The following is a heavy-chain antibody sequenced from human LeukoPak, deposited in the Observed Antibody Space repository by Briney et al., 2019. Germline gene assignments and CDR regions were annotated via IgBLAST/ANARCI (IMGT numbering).Heavy chain of an antibody. V-gene: IGHV3-30*18. D-gene: IGHD5-18*01. CDR3: AKERGYSYGLDY. J-gene: IGHJ4*02. CDR1: GFTFSSYG. Sequence: GGSLRLSCAASGFTFSSYGMHWVRQAPGKGLEWVAVISYDGSNKYYADSVEGRFTISRDNSKNTLYLQMNSLRAEDTAVYYCAKERGYSYGLDYWGQGTLVTVSS. CDR2: ISYDGSNK.